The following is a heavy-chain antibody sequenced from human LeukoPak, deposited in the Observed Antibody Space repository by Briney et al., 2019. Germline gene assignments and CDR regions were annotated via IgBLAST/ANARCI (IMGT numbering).Heavy chain of an antibody. J-gene: IGHJ3*02. Sequence: PGGSLRLSCAASGVTFSREAMNWVGQAPGKGVEGGSGISGSGGYTYYADSVKGRFTISRDNSNHTLYLQMNRLRDEDTAVYYCASGVVDNDAFDIWGQGTMVTVSS. CDR2: ISGSGGYT. D-gene: IGHD5-12*01. V-gene: IGHV3-23*01. CDR1: GVTFSREA. CDR3: ASGVVDNDAFDI.